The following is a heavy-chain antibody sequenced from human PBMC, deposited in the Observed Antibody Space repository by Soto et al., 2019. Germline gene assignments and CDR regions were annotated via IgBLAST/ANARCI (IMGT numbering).Heavy chain of an antibody. CDR1: GFTFSNFV. CDR3: AKDGNSYLPLYFDC. V-gene: IGHV3-23*01. CDR2: ISGSGGST. J-gene: IGHJ4*02. D-gene: IGHD1-1*01. Sequence: GGSLRLSCTTSGFTFSNFVMSWVRQAPGKGLEWVAGISGSGGSTYYADSVKGRFTISRDNSKNTLSLRMYSLRAEDTALYYCAKDGNSYLPLYFDCWGQGTLVTVSS.